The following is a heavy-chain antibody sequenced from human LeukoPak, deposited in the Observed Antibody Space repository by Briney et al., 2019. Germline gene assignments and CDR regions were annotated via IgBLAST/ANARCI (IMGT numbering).Heavy chain of an antibody. D-gene: IGHD3-22*01. CDR1: GFTFRSHW. CDR3: VRTHSSGYYYFDS. CDR2: IDGDESAT. J-gene: IGHJ4*02. V-gene: IGHV3-74*01. Sequence: GGSLRLSCAASGFTFRSHWTHWVRQAPGKGLIWGSRIDGDESATYYGDSVKGRFTISRDNAKNTLYLQMNSLRVEDTAVYYCVRTHSSGYYYFDSWGQGTLVTVSS.